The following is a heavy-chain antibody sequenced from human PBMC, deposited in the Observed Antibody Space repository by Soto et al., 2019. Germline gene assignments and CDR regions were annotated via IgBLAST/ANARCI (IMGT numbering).Heavy chain of an antibody. CDR2: ISLYSDGT. CDR3: ARVVPGAEAWFAP. CDR1: GYTFSNYG. J-gene: IGHJ5*02. Sequence: QVQLVQSGGEVKRPGASVMVSCKTSGYTFSNYGITWVRQAPGQPLEWLGWISLYSDGTNYAQKFQGRVSMTTDTSTTTAYMELRSLRSDDTAVYYCARVVPGAEAWFAPWGQGTLVTVSS. D-gene: IGHD2-2*01. V-gene: IGHV1-18*01.